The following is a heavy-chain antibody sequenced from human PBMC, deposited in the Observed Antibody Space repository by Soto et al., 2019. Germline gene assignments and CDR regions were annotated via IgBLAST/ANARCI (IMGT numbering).Heavy chain of an antibody. D-gene: IGHD5-12*01. CDR3: ARELGGYDYLYYSYYMDV. Sequence: QVQLVQSGAEMKKPGSSVKVSCQASGDIFDSLTINWVRQAPGQGLEWMGRIIPVLDMANYAQKFQGRVAIIADKSTSTVYMELSSLTSEDTAVYYCARELGGYDYLYYSYYMDVWGEGTTVTVSS. J-gene: IGHJ6*03. CDR2: IIPVLDMA. V-gene: IGHV1-69*08. CDR1: GDIFDSLT.